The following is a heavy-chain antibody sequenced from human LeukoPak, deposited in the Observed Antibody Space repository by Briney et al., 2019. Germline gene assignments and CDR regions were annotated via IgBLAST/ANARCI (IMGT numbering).Heavy chain of an antibody. CDR3: ARLRREYSSSSGAFDI. D-gene: IGHD6-6*01. J-gene: IGHJ3*02. V-gene: IGHV5-51*01. CDR2: IYPGDSDI. Sequence: GESLKISCKASGYSFTSYWIGWVRQMPGNGLEWMGIIYPGDSDIRYSPSFQGQVTISADKSISTAYLQWSSLKASDTAMYYCARLRREYSSSSGAFDIWGQGTMVTVSS. CDR1: GYSFTSYW.